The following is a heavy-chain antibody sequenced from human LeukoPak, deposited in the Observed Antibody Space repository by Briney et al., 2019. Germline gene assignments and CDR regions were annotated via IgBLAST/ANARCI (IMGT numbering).Heavy chain of an antibody. V-gene: IGHV1-18*01. D-gene: IGHD3-3*01. CDR2: ISAYNGNT. Sequence: GASVKVSCKASGYTFTSYGISWVRQAPGQGLEWMGWISAYNGNTNYAQKLQGRVTMTTDTPTSTAYMELRSLRSDDTAVYYCARDQGPSTYYDFWSGYQDFDYWGQGTLVTVSS. CDR1: GYTFTSYG. CDR3: ARDQGPSTYYDFWSGYQDFDY. J-gene: IGHJ4*02.